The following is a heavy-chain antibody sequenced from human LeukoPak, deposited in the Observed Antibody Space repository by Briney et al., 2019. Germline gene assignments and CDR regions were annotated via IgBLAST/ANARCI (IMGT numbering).Heavy chain of an antibody. CDR1: GFTFSSYG. Sequence: GGSLRLSCAASGFTFSSYGMHWVRQAPGKGLEWVAFIRYDGSNKYYADSVKGRFTISRDNSKNTLYLQMNSLRAEDTAAHYCAKDDYDSSGYYYKYFDYWGQGTLVTVSS. CDR3: AKDDYDSSGYYYKYFDY. CDR2: IRYDGSNK. J-gene: IGHJ4*02. V-gene: IGHV3-30*02. D-gene: IGHD3-22*01.